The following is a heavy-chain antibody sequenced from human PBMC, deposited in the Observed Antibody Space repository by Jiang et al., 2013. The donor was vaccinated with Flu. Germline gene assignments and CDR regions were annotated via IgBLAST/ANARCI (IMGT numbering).Heavy chain of an antibody. V-gene: IGHV6-1*01. CDR2: TYYRSKWYT. CDR3: AREVEQQLPYGRLDP. J-gene: IGHJ5*02. CDR1: GDSVSSNSAA. D-gene: IGHD6-13*01. Sequence: SQTLSLSCAISGDSVSSNSAAWHWIRQSPSRGLEWLGRTYYRSKWYTHYAASVESRITVIPDTSKNQFSLQLNSVTPEDTAVYYCAREVEQQLPYGRLDPWGQGTLVTVSS.